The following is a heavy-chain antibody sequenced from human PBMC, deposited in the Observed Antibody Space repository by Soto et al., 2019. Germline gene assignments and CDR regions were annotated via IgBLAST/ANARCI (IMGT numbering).Heavy chain of an antibody. Sequence: QVQLVQSGAEVKKPGASVKVSCKASGYTFTSYGISWVRQAPGQGLEWMGWISAYNGNTNYAQKLQGRVTMTTDTSTSTAHMALRCLRSDDPAVYYCARAPYDYGDPQGGDRFDYWSPGTLVTVSS. CDR2: ISAYNGNT. CDR3: ARAPYDYGDPQGGDRFDY. J-gene: IGHJ4*02. CDR1: GYTFTSYG. V-gene: IGHV1-18*01. D-gene: IGHD4-17*01.